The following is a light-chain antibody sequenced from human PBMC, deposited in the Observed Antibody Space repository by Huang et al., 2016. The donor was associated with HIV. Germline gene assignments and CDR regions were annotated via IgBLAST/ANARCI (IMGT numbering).Light chain of an antibody. CDR2: GAS. CDR1: QSLSTN. V-gene: IGKV3-15*01. J-gene: IGKJ3*01. Sequence: VMTQSPATLSVSPGEGATLFCRASQSLSTNLAWYQQKPGQPPRLLIYGASTSATGVPDSFSVSGSGTDFTLTISSLQPEDFAVYYCQQYDDWPPVTFGPGTKVDVK. CDR3: QQYDDWPPVT.